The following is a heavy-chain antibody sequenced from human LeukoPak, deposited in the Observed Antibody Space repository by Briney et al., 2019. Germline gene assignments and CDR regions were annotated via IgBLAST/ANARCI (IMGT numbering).Heavy chain of an antibody. CDR2: IYYSGST. V-gene: IGHV4-61*01. J-gene: IGHJ4*02. Sequence: PSETLSLTCTVSGGSVSSGSYYWSWIRQPPGKGLEWIGYIYYSGSTNYNPSLKSRVTISVDTSKNQFSLKLNSVTAADTAVYYCARAYYYGSGSMDYWGQGTLVTVSS. D-gene: IGHD3-10*01. CDR3: ARAYYYGSGSMDY. CDR1: GGSVSSGSYY.